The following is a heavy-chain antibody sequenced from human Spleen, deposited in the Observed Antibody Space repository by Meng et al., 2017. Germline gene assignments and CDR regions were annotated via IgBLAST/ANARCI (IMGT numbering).Heavy chain of an antibody. J-gene: IGHJ4*02. CDR2: INPNSGGT. Sequence: QVQLVQSGAEVKKPGASVKVSCKASGYTFTGYYRHWVRQAPGQGLEWMGRINPNSGGTNYAQKFQGRVTMTRDTSISTAYMELSRLRSDDTAVYYCARDFSSSWYWYFDYWGQGTLVTVSS. V-gene: IGHV1-2*06. CDR1: GYTFTGYY. CDR3: ARDFSSSWYWYFDY. D-gene: IGHD6-13*01.